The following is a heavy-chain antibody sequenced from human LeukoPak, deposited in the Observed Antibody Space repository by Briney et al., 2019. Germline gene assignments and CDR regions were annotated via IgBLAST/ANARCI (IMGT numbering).Heavy chain of an antibody. Sequence: GGSVSLSCAPCGFPYNSYGMRWVRQAPGRGVEWVSAICGSGGSTFYGDSVKGRLPISRDNSKNTLYLQRNSLRAEDTAVYYCARDQYGSYHYDYWGQGTLVTVSS. J-gene: IGHJ4*02. D-gene: IGHD5-12*01. V-gene: IGHV3-23*01. CDR3: ARDQYGSYHYDY. CDR2: ICGSGGST. CDR1: GFPYNSYG.